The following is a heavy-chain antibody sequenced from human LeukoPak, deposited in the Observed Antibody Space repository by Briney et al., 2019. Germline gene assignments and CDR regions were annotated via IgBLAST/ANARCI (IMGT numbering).Heavy chain of an antibody. D-gene: IGHD3-10*01. J-gene: IGHJ5*02. CDR2: ISFSKSTT. CDR3: AKLAHPELRDCWFDP. Sequence: GGSLTLSCAASGFTFSSYAMSWARQAPGKGLEWVSAISFSKSTTYYADSVRGRFTISRDNSKGTLYLQMNSLRAEDTAIYYCAKLAHPELRDCWFDPWGQGTLVTVSS. CDR1: GFTFSSYA. V-gene: IGHV3-23*01.